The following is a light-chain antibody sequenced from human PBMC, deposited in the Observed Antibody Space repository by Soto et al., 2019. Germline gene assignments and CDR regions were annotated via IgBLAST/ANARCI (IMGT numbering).Light chain of an antibody. J-gene: IGLJ1*01. CDR3: TSYASSSTPYV. CDR2: EVS. CDR1: SSDVGGYNY. Sequence: QSALTQPASVSGSPGQSITISCTGTSSDVGGYNYVSWYQQHPGKAPKLMIYEVSTRPSGVSNRFSGSKSGNTASLTISGLHAEDEAYYYCTSYASSSTPYVFGTGTKLTVL. V-gene: IGLV2-14*01.